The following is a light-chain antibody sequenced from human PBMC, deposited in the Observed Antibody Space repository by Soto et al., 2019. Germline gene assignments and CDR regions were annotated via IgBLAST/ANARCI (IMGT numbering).Light chain of an antibody. Sequence: QSVLTQPPSVSGAPGQRVTISCTGNASNIGAGYEVHWYQQPPGKAPKLLISGHNIRPSGVPDRFFGSKSGTSASLAINGLQAEDEAEYYCKSYDISLSGSGVFGGGTKVTVL. CDR1: ASNIGAGYE. V-gene: IGLV1-40*01. CDR3: KSYDISLSGSGV. CDR2: GHN. J-gene: IGLJ3*02.